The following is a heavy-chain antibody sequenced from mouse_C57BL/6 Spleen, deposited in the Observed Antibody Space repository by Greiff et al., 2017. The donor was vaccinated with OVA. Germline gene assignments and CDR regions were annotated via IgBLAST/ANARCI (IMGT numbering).Heavy chain of an antibody. CDR2: IYPGDGDT. Sequence: VQLVESGAELVKPGASVKISCKASGYAFSSYWMNWVKQRPGKGLEWIGQIYPGDGDTNYNGKFKGKATLTADKSSSTAYMQLSSLTSEDSAVYFCARRSYDGNYAMDYWGQGTSVTVSS. D-gene: IGHD2-12*01. CDR1: GYAFSSYW. J-gene: IGHJ4*01. V-gene: IGHV1-80*01. CDR3: ARRSYDGNYAMDY.